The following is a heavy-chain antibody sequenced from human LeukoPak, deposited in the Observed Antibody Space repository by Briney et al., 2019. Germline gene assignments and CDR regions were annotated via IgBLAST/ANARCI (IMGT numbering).Heavy chain of an antibody. CDR2: ISGSGGSI. Sequence: GGSLSLSCAVSGVTPSSYGMRWVRHAARRGRGWVGAISGSGGSIYYADCVEGRFTISRENSKNTLYLQVNSLRAEDKAAYYCAKASTMVRGVPFDYWGQGTLVTVSS. CDR3: AKASTMVRGVPFDY. J-gene: IGHJ4*02. CDR1: GVTPSSYG. D-gene: IGHD3-10*01. V-gene: IGHV3-23*01.